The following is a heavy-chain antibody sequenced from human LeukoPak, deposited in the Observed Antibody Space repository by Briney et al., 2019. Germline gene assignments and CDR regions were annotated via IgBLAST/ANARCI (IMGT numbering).Heavy chain of an antibody. CDR1: GGSISSTSYY. Sequence: SETLSLTCKVSGGSISSTSYYWAWIRQPPGKGLEWIGSVYFSGNTYYNLSLKSRVTISVDTSKNQFSLRLSSVTAADTAPYFCARQRSSSGYYSLQYWGQGTLVTVSS. CDR3: ARQRSSSGYYSLQY. CDR2: VYFSGNT. D-gene: IGHD3-22*01. J-gene: IGHJ4*02. V-gene: IGHV4-39*01.